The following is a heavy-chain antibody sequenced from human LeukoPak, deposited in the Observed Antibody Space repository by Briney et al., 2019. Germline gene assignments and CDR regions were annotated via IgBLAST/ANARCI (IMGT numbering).Heavy chain of an antibody. D-gene: IGHD3-22*01. CDR2: ISGSGGST. J-gene: IGHJ4*02. CDR3: AKGTTITMIVVVTPPVGY. CDR1: GFTFSSYA. Sequence: GGSLRLSCAASGFTFSSYAMSWVRQAPGKGLEWVSAISGSGGSTYYADSVKGRFTISRDNSKNTLYLQMNSLRAEDTAVYYCAKGTTITMIVVVTPPVGYWGQGTLVTVSS. V-gene: IGHV3-23*01.